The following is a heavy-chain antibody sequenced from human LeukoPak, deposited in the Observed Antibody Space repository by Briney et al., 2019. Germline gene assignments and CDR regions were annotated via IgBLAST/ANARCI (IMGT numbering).Heavy chain of an antibody. CDR1: GFTFSNFA. CDR2: MSYDGSNK. CDR3: ARDSWGFDF. V-gene: IGHV3-30*04. J-gene: IGHJ4*02. D-gene: IGHD7-27*01. Sequence: PGGSLRLSCAVSGFTFSNFAMHWGGRAPGKGLEWVAMMSYDGSNKYTDSVKGRFTISRDNSKNMVDLYMSNLKIEDTAVYYCARDSWGFDFWGQGTLVTVS.